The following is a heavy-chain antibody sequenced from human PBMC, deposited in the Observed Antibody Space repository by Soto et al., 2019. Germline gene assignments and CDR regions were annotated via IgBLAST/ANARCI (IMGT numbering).Heavy chain of an antibody. CDR1: GFTFSNYW. D-gene: IGHD1-26*01. J-gene: IGHJ4*02. Sequence: EVQLVESGGGLVQPGGSLRLSCAASGFTFSNYWMSWVRQAPGKGLEWVANIKQDGSEKYYVDSVKGRFTISRDNAKNSLYLQMNSLSAEDTAVYYCARDRAVGALDYWGQGTLVTVSS. CDR2: IKQDGSEK. V-gene: IGHV3-7*05. CDR3: ARDRAVGALDY.